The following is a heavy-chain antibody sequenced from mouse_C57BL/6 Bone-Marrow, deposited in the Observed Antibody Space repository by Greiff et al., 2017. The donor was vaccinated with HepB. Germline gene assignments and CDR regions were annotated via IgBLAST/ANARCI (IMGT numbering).Heavy chain of an antibody. CDR3: AKIYYYGSSYPYYAMDY. J-gene: IGHJ4*01. CDR1: GYSFTDYN. Sequence: EVQLQQSGPELVKPGASVKISCKASGYSFTDYNMNWVKQSNGKSLEWIGVINPNYGTTSYNQKFKGKATLTVDQSSSTAYMQLNSLTSEDSAVYYCAKIYYYGSSYPYYAMDYWGQGTSVTVSS. CDR2: INPNYGTT. D-gene: IGHD1-1*01. V-gene: IGHV1-39*01.